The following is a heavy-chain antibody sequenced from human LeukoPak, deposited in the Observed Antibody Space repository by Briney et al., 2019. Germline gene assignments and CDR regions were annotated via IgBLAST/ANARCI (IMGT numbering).Heavy chain of an antibody. D-gene: IGHD5-24*01. Sequence: SETLSLTCGVYGGSFSGYYWSWIRQPPGKGLEWIGEINPRGSTNYNPSLKSRVTLSADTPKNQFSLTLNSVTAADTAVYYCARRRLGYYFDYWGQGTLVTVSS. CDR2: INPRGST. J-gene: IGHJ4*02. CDR3: ARRRLGYYFDY. V-gene: IGHV4-34*01. CDR1: GGSFSGYY.